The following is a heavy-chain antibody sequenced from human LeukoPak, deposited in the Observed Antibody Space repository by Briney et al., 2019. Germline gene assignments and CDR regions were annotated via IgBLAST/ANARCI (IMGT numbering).Heavy chain of an antibody. J-gene: IGHJ6*02. D-gene: IGHD1-14*01. CDR2: ISSNGGST. CDR1: GFTFSSYA. V-gene: IGHV3-64*01. CDR3: ARGGFPERYHQTYYHYYGMDV. Sequence: PGGSLRLSCAASGFTFSSYAMHWVRQAPGKGLEYVSAISSNGGSTYYANSVKGRFTISRDNSKNTLYLQMGSLRAEDMAVYYCARGGFPERYHQTYYHYYGMDVWGQGTTVTVSS.